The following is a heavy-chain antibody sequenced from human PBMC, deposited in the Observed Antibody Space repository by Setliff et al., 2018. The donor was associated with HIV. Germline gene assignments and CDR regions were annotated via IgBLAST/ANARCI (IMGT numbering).Heavy chain of an antibody. CDR1: GHTFSNYD. CDR2: MNPNSGDT. Sequence: GASVKVSCKASGHTFSNYDVIWVRRATGQELEWMGWMNPNSGDTGYAQKFQGRVIMTRDTSISTAYMELSSLTSADTAVYYCASGKGVRGVIITGGLDVWGKGTTVTVSS. D-gene: IGHD3-10*01. V-gene: IGHV1-8*01. J-gene: IGHJ6*04. CDR3: ASGKGVRGVIITGGLDV.